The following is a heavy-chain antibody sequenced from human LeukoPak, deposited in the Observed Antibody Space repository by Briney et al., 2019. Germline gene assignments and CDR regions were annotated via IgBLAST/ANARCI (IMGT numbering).Heavy chain of an antibody. Sequence: SGGSLRLSCTVSGFTFSNYWMRWVHQAPGKGLEWVASIDKNGREKRYVDSVEGRFTISRDNAKNSVYLQMTSLGAEDTAVYYCATYTQNFGAPGTDYWGQGTLVSVSS. D-gene: IGHD3-10*01. V-gene: IGHV3-7*01. CDR1: GFTFSNYW. J-gene: IGHJ4*02. CDR2: IDKNGREK. CDR3: ATYTQNFGAPGTDY.